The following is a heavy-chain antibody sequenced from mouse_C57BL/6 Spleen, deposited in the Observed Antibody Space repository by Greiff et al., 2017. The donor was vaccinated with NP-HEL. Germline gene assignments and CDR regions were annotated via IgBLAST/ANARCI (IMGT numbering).Heavy chain of an antibody. CDR3: ARRYAFDY. CDR1: GYTFTDYY. Sequence: VQLQQSGPELVKPGASVKISCKASGYTFTDYYMNWVKQSHGKSLEWIGDINPNNGGTSYNQKFKGKATLTVDKSSSTAYMELRSLTSEDSAVYYCARRYAFDYWGQGTTLTVSS. D-gene: IGHD6-5*01. CDR2: INPNNGGT. V-gene: IGHV1-26*01. J-gene: IGHJ2*01.